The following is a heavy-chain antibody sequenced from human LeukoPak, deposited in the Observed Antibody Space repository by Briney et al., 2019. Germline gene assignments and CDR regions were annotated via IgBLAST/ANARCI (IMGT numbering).Heavy chain of an antibody. J-gene: IGHJ4*02. CDR3: AKERKLPPFDC. D-gene: IGHD4-23*01. Sequence: GGSLRLSCAASGFTFTTSGMHWVRQAPGKGLEWVAFIQYDETDKFYADSVKGRFTISRDNSKNTLYLQMNSLRAEDTAVYYCAKERKLPPFDCWGQGTLVTVSS. CDR1: GFTFTTSG. CDR2: IQYDETDK. V-gene: IGHV3-30*02.